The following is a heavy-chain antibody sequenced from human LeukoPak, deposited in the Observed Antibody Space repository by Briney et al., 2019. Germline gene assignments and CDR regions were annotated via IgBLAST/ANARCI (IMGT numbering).Heavy chain of an antibody. V-gene: IGHV3-48*01. J-gene: IGHJ6*03. CDR2: LTRGSSNI. Sequence: GGSLRLSCEASGFPFMTYAMNWIRQSPGKGVEWVAFLTRGSSNIQYAESVKGRVTISRDNGKDSLSLQMNSLRAEDTAVYYCARVVPVHEYYNSYMDVWGKGTTVTVSS. CDR1: GFPFMTYA. D-gene: IGHD1-1*01. CDR3: ARVVPVHEYYNSYMDV.